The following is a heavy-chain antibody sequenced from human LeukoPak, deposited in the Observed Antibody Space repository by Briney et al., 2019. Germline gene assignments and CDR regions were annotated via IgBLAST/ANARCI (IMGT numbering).Heavy chain of an antibody. CDR3: ARDVGGWYDY. CDR1: GGSISSYY. J-gene: IGHJ4*02. D-gene: IGHD6-19*01. V-gene: IGHV4-59*01. CDR2: IYYSGST. Sequence: SETLSLTCTVSGGSISSYYWSWIRQPPGKGLEWIGYIYYSGSTNYNPSPKSRVTISVDTSKNQFSLKLSSVTAADTAVYYCARDVGGWYDYWGQGTLVTVSS.